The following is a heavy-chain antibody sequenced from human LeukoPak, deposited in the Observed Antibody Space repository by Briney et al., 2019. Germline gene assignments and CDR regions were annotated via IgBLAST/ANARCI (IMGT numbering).Heavy chain of an antibody. CDR2: IYYSGST. CDR3: ARGSGWYYY. CDR1: GGPISSYD. V-gene: IGHV4-59*01. D-gene: IGHD6-19*01. J-gene: IGHJ4*02. Sequence: TETLSLTCTDSGGPISSYDWSWIRQPPGKGLEWIGYIYYSGSTNYNPSLKSRVTISVDTSKNQFSLKLSSVTAADTAVYYCARGSGWYYYWGQGTLVTVSS.